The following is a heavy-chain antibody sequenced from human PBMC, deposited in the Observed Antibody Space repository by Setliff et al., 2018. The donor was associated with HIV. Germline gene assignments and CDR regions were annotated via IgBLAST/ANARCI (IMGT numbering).Heavy chain of an antibody. J-gene: IGHJ5*02. Sequence: SETLSLTCAVSGGSISTYYWSWIRQPPGKGLEWIGLIYYNGNTNYSPSLKSRVTISVDSSKNQFSLKLTSVTAADAAIYYCARQFPPYHSGAHYSDLWSQGTLVTVSS. D-gene: IGHD6-19*01. V-gene: IGHV4-59*01. CDR2: IYYNGNT. CDR3: ARQFPPYHSGAHYSDL. CDR1: GGSISTYY.